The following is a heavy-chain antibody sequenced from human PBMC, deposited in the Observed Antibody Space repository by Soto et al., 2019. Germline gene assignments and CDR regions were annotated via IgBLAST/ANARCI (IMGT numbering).Heavy chain of an antibody. CDR3: ASNQYAAYYYYGMDV. CDR2: IIPIFGTA. Sequence: QVQLVQSGAEVKKPGSSVKVSCKASGGTFSSYAISWVRQAPGQGLEWMGGIIPIFGTANYAQKFQGRVTMTADESTNTADMELSSLRSEDTAVYYCASNQYAAYYYYGMDVWGQGTTVTVSS. D-gene: IGHD2-8*01. CDR1: GGTFSSYA. V-gene: IGHV1-69*01. J-gene: IGHJ6*02.